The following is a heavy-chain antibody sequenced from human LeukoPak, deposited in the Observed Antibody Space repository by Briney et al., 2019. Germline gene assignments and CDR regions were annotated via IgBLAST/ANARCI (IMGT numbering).Heavy chain of an antibody. CDR1: GGSFSGYY. CDR3: ARGVSRHWYFDL. Sequence: SETLSLTCAVYGGSFSGYYGSWIRQPPGKGLERIGEINHSGSTNYNPSLKSRVTISVDTSKKQFSLKLSSVTAADTAVYYCARGVSRHWYFDLWGRGTPVTVSS. J-gene: IGHJ2*01. CDR2: INHSGST. V-gene: IGHV4-34*01. D-gene: IGHD1-14*01.